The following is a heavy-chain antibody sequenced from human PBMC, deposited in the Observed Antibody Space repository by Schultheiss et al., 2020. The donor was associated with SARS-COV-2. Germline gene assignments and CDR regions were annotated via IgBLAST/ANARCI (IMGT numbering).Heavy chain of an antibody. J-gene: IGHJ4*02. D-gene: IGHD7-27*01. CDR2: ISSSGSTI. V-gene: IGHV3-11*04. CDR3: ARDSSHTGGYFDY. CDR1: GFTFSDYY. Sequence: GGSLRLSCAASGFTFSDYYMSWIRQAPGKGLEWVSYISSSGSTIYYADSVKGRFTISRENAKNSLYLQMNSLRAGDTAVYYCARDSSHTGGYFDYWGQGTLVTVSS.